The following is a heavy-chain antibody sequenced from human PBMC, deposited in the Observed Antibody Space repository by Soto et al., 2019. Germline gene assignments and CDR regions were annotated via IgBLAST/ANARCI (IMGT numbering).Heavy chain of an antibody. Sequence: QVQLQESGPGLVKPSGTLSLTCAVSAVSISSGSFWGWVRQPPGKGLEWIGDIHHSGSTNYNPSLKSRVTLAVDTSKTHFSLKLNSGTAADPAVYSCARSAGWYAVHSWGQGILVIVSS. CDR1: AVSISSGSF. V-gene: IGHV4-4*02. CDR3: ARSAGWYAVHS. D-gene: IGHD6-19*01. CDR2: IHHSGST. J-gene: IGHJ4*02.